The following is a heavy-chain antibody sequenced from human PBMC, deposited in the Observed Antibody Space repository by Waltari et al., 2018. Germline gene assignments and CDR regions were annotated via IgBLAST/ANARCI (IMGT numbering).Heavy chain of an antibody. CDR2: MGISGSPI. D-gene: IGHD6-19*01. Sequence: EVQLVESGGGLVQPGGSLRLSCAASGFTFSAYSMNWVRQAPGRGVEWVAHMGISGSPIYYADSVRGLFTMSRDTPKNSLYLQLNSLRGEDTAVYYCATGGTQWNSFDYWGQGALVTVSS. CDR3: ATGGTQWNSFDY. J-gene: IGHJ4*02. CDR1: GFTFSAYS. V-gene: IGHV3-48*01.